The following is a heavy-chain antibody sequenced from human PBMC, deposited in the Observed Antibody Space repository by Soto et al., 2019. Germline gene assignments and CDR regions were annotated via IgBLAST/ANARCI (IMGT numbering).Heavy chain of an antibody. CDR3: ARIHWSQSSLDY. V-gene: IGHV4-30-2*01. CDR1: GGYIESTDYS. Sequence: SETLSLTCGVSGGYIESTDYSLSWISHPPGKCLECIGYVSHRGTAYSIPSLKGRLTLSMDSSQTQFSLKLTSVTAADSAVYYCARIHWSQSSLDYWGRGILVTVSS. D-gene: IGHD6-19*01. J-gene: IGHJ4*02. CDR2: VSHRGTA.